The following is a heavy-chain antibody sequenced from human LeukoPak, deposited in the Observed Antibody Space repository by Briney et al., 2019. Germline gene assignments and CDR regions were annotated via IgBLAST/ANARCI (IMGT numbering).Heavy chain of an antibody. CDR2: ISGSGGST. D-gene: IGHD5-12*01. Sequence: PGGSLRLSCAASGFSFSSYGMHWVRQAPGKGLEWVSAISGSGGSTYYADSVKGRFTISRDNSKNTLYLQMNSLRAEDTAVYYCAKAHRGYALEDYWGQGTLVTVSS. V-gene: IGHV3-23*01. CDR1: GFSFSSYG. J-gene: IGHJ4*02. CDR3: AKAHRGYALEDY.